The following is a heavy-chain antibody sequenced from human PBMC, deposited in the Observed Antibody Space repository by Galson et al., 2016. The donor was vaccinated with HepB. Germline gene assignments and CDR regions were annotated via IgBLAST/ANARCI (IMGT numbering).Heavy chain of an antibody. V-gene: IGHV4-61*02. D-gene: IGHD4-17*01. CDR3: AREQYGDYPYYKSYFMDV. J-gene: IGHJ6*03. CDR2: IYTSGST. CDR1: GGSISSGSYY. Sequence: TLSLTCTVSGGSISSGSYYWSWIRQPAGKGLEWIGRIYTSGSTNYNPSLKGRVTMSVDTSKIQFSLKLSSVNAADTAVHYCAREQYGDYPYYKSYFMDVLGKGTTVTVSS.